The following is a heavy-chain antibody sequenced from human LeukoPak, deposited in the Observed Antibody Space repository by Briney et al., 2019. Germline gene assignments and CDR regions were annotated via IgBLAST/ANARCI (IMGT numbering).Heavy chain of an antibody. CDR3: ARHHGYCSGGSCYGGVWFDP. CDR2: IYYSGST. D-gene: IGHD2-15*01. Sequence: SETPSLTCTVSGGSISSYYWSWIRQPPGKELEWIGYIYYSGSTNYSPSLKSRVTISVDTSKNQFSLKLSSVTAADTAVYYCARHHGYCSGGSCYGGVWFDPWGQGTLVIVSS. V-gene: IGHV4-59*08. J-gene: IGHJ5*02. CDR1: GGSISSYY.